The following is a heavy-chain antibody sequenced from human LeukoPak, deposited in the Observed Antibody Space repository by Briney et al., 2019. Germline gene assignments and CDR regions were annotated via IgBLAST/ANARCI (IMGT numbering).Heavy chain of an antibody. CDR1: GFTFSSYA. J-gene: IGHJ4*02. D-gene: IGHD7-27*01. CDR3: AKGLSWGHSTYFDY. Sequence: GGSLRLSCAASGFTFSSYAMSWVRQAPGKGLEWVSAISGSGGSTYYADSVKGRFTISRDNSNNTLYLQMNSLRAEDTAVYYCAKGLSWGHSTYFDYWGQGTLVTVSS. CDR2: ISGSGGST. V-gene: IGHV3-23*01.